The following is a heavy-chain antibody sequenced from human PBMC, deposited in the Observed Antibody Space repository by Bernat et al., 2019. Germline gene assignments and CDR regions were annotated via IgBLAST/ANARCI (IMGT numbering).Heavy chain of an antibody. D-gene: IGHD3-3*01. V-gene: IGHV4-31*03. CDR3: ATTDDFWSGGSYYYYGMDV. J-gene: IGHJ6*02. Sequence: QVQLQESGPGLVKPSQTLSLTCTVSGGSISSGGYYWSWIRQHPGKGLEWIGYIYYSGSTYYNPSLKSRVTISVDTSKSQFSLKLSSVTAADTAVYYCATTDDFWSGGSYYYYGMDVWGQGTTVTVSS. CDR1: GGSISSGGYY. CDR2: IYYSGST.